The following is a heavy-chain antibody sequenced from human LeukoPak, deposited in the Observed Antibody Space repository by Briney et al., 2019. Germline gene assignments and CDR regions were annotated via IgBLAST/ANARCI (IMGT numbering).Heavy chain of an antibody. V-gene: IGHV3-48*02. J-gene: IGHJ4*02. CDR3: ARGTAVAGIADY. CDR1: GFTFSSYC. Sequence: GGSLRLSCAASGFTFSSYCMNWVRQAPGKGLEWVSFIRSSSSTVSYADSVKGRFTISRDNAKKSLYLQMNSLRDEDTAVYYCARGTAVAGIADYWGQGTLVTVSS. CDR2: IRSSSSTV. D-gene: IGHD6-19*01.